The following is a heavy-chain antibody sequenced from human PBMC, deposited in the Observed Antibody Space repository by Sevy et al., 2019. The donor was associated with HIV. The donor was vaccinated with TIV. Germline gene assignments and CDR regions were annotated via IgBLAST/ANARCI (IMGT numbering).Heavy chain of an antibody. V-gene: IGHV3-33*01. CDR2: IWFDGSNT. D-gene: IGHD4-17*01. CDR3: ARDLEFYDYGDYGPAFMPDY. J-gene: IGHJ4*02. Sequence: GGSLRLSCAASGFTFSSYGMHWVRQAPGKGLEWVALIWFDGSNTYYADSVKGRFTISRDIAKTTLHLQMNSLRAEDTAGYYCARDLEFYDYGDYGPAFMPDYWGQGTLVTVSS. CDR1: GFTFSSYG.